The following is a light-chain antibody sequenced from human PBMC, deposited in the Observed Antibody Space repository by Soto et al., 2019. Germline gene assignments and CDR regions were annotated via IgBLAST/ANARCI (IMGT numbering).Light chain of an antibody. CDR1: QSVSSN. V-gene: IGKV3-15*01. CDR2: GAS. J-gene: IGKJ1*01. Sequence: EIVMTQSPATLSVSPGERATLSCRASQSVSSNLAWHQQKPGQAPRLLIYGASTRATGIPARFSGSGSGTGVTLTISNLQSEDFAVYYCQQYKNWPRTFGQGTKVEIK. CDR3: QQYKNWPRT.